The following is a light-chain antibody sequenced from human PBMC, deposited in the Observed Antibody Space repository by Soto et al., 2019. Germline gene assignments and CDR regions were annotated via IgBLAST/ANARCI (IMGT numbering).Light chain of an antibody. CDR3: QQYGASPPYT. V-gene: IGKV3-20*01. CDR2: AAS. Sequence: EMVLTQSPDTLSLSPGERATLSCRASRSFASSYLGWYQQKPGQAPRLLIYAASSRATGIPDSFSGSGSGTDVTLTINRLEPEDSAVYYCQQYGASPPYTFGQGTKLEI. J-gene: IGKJ2*01. CDR1: RSFASSY.